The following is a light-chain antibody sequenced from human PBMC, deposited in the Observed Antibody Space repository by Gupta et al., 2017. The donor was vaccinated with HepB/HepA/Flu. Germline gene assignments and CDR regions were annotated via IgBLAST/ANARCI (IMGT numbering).Light chain of an antibody. CDR1: SSDVGSYKF. Sequence: QSALTQPVSVSGSPGQSITISCPGTSSDVGSYKFVSWYQQHPGKAPKLMIYEVSKRPSGISNRFSGSKSGNTASLTISGPQAEDEADYYCCSFAGSSTFVFGTGTKVTVL. V-gene: IGLV2-23*02. CDR3: CSFAGSSTFV. J-gene: IGLJ1*01. CDR2: EVS.